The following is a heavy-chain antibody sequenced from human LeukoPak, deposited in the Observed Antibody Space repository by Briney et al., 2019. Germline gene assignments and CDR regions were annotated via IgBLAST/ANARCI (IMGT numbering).Heavy chain of an antibody. D-gene: IGHD5-18*01. Sequence: SETLSLTCAVYGGSFSGYHWNWIRQPPGEGLEWIGEVNHGGTTNYNPSLKSRVTISVDKSKNQFSLKLSSVTAADTAVYYCARGQWIQLWKELDYWGQGTLVTVSS. V-gene: IGHV4-34*01. CDR2: VNHGGTT. J-gene: IGHJ4*02. CDR3: ARGQWIQLWKELDY. CDR1: GGSFSGYH.